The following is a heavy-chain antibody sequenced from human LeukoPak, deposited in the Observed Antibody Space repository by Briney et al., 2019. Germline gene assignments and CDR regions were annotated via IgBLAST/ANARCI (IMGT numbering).Heavy chain of an antibody. D-gene: IGHD3-9*01. V-gene: IGHV4-4*07. Sequence: PSETLSLTCTVSGGSMTSYYWSWIRQPAGKGLEWIARIYTSGSTNYNPSLKSRVTMSVDTSKNQFSLELRSVTAADTALYYCARDYNDILTGCFDYWGQGTLVTVSP. CDR3: ARDYNDILTGCFDY. CDR1: GGSMTSYY. J-gene: IGHJ4*02. CDR2: IYTSGST.